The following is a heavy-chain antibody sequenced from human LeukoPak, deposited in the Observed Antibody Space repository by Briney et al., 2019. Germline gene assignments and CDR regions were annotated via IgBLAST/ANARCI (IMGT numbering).Heavy chain of an antibody. D-gene: IGHD2-2*01. V-gene: IGHV1-8*03. CDR3: ARVGSSTSYYYYMDV. CDR1: GYTFTSYD. J-gene: IGHJ6*03. Sequence: ASVKVSCKASGYTFTSYDINWVRQATGQGLEWMGWMNPNSGNTGYAQKFQGRVTITRNTSISTAYMELSSLRSEDTAVYYCARVGSSTSYYYYMDVSGKGTTVTVSS. CDR2: MNPNSGNT.